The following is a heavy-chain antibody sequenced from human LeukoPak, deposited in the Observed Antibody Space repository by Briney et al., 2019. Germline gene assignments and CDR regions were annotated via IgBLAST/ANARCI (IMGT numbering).Heavy chain of an antibody. CDR1: GGSFSGYY. CDR3: ARGYCSSTSCQGVVWFDP. Sequence: SETLSLTCAVYGGSFSGYYWSWIRQPPGKGLEWIGEINHSGSTNYNPSLKSRVTISVDTSKSQFSLKLSSVTAADTAVYYCARGYCSSTSCQGVVWFDPWGQGTLVTVSS. CDR2: INHSGST. V-gene: IGHV4-34*01. J-gene: IGHJ5*02. D-gene: IGHD2-2*01.